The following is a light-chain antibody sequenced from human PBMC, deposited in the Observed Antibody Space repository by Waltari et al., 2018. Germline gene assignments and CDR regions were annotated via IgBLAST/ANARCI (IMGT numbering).Light chain of an antibody. Sequence: QTVVTQEPSLTVSPGGTITLTCASSTGAVTSGNYPNWFQQKPGHAPRPLIYTTNNKHSWTPARFAGSLLGGKAALTLSGVQPEDEADYYCLIYYGGVVVFGGGTKLTVL. CDR2: TTN. J-gene: IGLJ2*01. CDR3: LIYYGGVVV. V-gene: IGLV7-43*01. CDR1: TGAVTSGNY.